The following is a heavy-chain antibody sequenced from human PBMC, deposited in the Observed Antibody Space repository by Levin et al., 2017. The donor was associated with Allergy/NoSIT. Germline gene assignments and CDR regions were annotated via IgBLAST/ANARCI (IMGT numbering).Heavy chain of an antibody. D-gene: IGHD4-17*01. CDR3: ARESPAFYGDY. V-gene: IGHV3-21*01. CDR2: ITTSSSYI. Sequence: PGGSLRLSCAASGFTFSYYTMNWVRQAPGKGLEWVSSITTSSSYIYYADSVKGRFTISRDNAKNSLYLQMNSLRAEDTAVYYCARESPAFYGDYWGQGTLVTVSS. J-gene: IGHJ4*02. CDR1: GFTFSYYT.